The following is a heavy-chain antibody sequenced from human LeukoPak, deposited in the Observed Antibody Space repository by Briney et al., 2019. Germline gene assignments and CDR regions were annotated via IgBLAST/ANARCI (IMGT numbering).Heavy chain of an antibody. D-gene: IGHD3-10*01. V-gene: IGHV1-18*01. J-gene: IGHJ6*02. CDR1: GYTFTSYG. CDR2: ISAYNGNT. CDR3: VRDRGEWIDQYYGMDV. Sequence: PVASVKASCKASGYTFTSYGISWVRQAPGQGLEWMGWISAYNGNTNYAQKLQGRVTMTTDTSTSTAYMELRSLRSDDTAVYYCVRDRGEWIDQYYGMDVWGQGTTVTVSS.